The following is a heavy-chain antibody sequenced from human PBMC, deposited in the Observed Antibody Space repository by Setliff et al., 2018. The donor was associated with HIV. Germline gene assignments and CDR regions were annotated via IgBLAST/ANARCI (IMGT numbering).Heavy chain of an antibody. CDR2: IFYSGST. J-gene: IGHJ6*03. CDR3: ARDRVHNPSYNFWSGPTNYYYYMDV. D-gene: IGHD3-3*01. V-gene: IGHV4-61*10. CDR1: GGSISSGTYH. Sequence: SETLSLTCTVSGGSISSGTYHWSWIRQPAGKGLEWIGYIFYSGSTYYSPSLKSRVTMSLDTSKSQFSLKLSSVTAADTAVYYCARDRVHNPSYNFWSGPTNYYYYMDVWGKGTTVTVSS.